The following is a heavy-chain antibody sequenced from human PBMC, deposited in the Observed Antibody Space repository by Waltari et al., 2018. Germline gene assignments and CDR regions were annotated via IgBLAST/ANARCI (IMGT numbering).Heavy chain of an antibody. J-gene: IGHJ4*02. CDR1: GYTFTGYY. CDR2: INPNSGGT. Sequence: QVQLVQSGAEVKKPGASVKVSCKASGYTFTGYYMHWVRQAPGQGLEWMGWINPNSGGTNYAQKFQGRVTMTRDTSISTAYMELSRLSSDDTAVYYCARGGYTSAWYEPDFDYWGQGTLVTVSS. D-gene: IGHD6-19*01. V-gene: IGHV1-2*02. CDR3: ARGGYTSAWYEPDFDY.